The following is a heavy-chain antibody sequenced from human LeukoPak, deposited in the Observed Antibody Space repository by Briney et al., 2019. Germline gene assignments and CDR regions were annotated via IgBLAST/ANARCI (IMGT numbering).Heavy chain of an antibody. CDR1: GYTFTSYD. D-gene: IGHD3-10*01. Sequence: ASVKVSCKASGYTFTSYDINWVRQDTGQGLEWMGWMNPNSGNTGYAQKFQGRVTMTRNTSISTAYMELSSLRSEDTAVYYCARVVRGVNWFDPWGQGTLVTVSS. J-gene: IGHJ5*02. CDR3: ARVVRGVNWFDP. CDR2: MNPNSGNT. V-gene: IGHV1-8*01.